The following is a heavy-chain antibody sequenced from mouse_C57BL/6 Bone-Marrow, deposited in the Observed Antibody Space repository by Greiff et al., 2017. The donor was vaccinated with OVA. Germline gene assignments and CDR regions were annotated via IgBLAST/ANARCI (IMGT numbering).Heavy chain of an antibody. CDR1: GYTFTSYW. Sequence: QVQLQQPGAELVKPGASVKMSCKASGYTFTSYWITWVKQRPGQGLEWIGDIYPGSGSTNYNEKFKGKATFTADTSSNTAYMQLSSLTTEDSAIYYCARYRFDGYYNYWGQGTTLTVSS. V-gene: IGHV1-55*01. CDR2: IYPGSGST. CDR3: ARYRFDGYYNY. D-gene: IGHD2-3*01. J-gene: IGHJ2*01.